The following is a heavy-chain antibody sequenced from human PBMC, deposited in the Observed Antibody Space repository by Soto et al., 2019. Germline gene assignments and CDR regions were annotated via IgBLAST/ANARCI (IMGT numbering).Heavy chain of an antibody. CDR1: GGSFSGYY. Sequence: PSETLSLTCAVYGGSFSGYYWSWIRQPPGKGLEWIGEINHSGSTNYNPSLKSRVTISVDTSKNQFSLKLSSVTAADTAVYYCARGVYSGYDLRIYYYYYMDVWGKGTTVTVSS. CDR3: ARGVYSGYDLRIYYYYYMDV. D-gene: IGHD5-12*01. CDR2: INHSGST. J-gene: IGHJ6*03. V-gene: IGHV4-34*01.